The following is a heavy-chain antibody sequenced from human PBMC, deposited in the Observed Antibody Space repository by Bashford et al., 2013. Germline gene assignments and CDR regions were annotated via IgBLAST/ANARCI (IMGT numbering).Heavy chain of an antibody. CDR3: ARGRDGDLNGVDAFDI. J-gene: IGHJ3*02. V-gene: IGHV1-18*04. CDR2: ISVYNGNT. D-gene: IGHD3-10*01. Sequence: ASVKVSCKASGYTFTRYGISWVQQAPGQGLEWMGWISVYNGNTHSAQNLQGRVTLTTDTSTSTVYMELRSLRSDDTAVYYCARGRDGDLNGVDAFDIWGQGTMVTVSS. CDR1: GYTFTRYG.